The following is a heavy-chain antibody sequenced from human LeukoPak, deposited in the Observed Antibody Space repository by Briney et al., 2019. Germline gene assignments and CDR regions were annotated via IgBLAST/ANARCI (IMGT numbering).Heavy chain of an antibody. CDR1: GFTFSSYS. D-gene: IGHD3-10*01. CDR3: ARDPLLWFGELSVYDY. V-gene: IGHV3-48*04. CDR2: ISSSSSTI. Sequence: PGGSLRLSCAASGFTFSSYSMNWVRQAPGKGLEWVSYISSSSSTIYYADSVKGRFTISRDNAKNSLYLQMNSLRAEDTAVYYCARDPLLWFGELSVYDYWGQGTLVTVSS. J-gene: IGHJ4*02.